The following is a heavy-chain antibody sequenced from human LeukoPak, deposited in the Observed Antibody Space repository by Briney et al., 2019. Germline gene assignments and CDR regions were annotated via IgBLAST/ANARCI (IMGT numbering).Heavy chain of an antibody. Sequence: GGSLRLSCSASGFTFNTYGMHWVRQAPGKGLEWVAFIRYDGSDKYYADSVNGRFTISRDNSKNTLYLQMNSLRAEDTAMYYCARDLRYYGSGSYYNGNPDYWGQGTLVTVSS. D-gene: IGHD3-10*01. CDR2: IRYDGSDK. J-gene: IGHJ4*02. CDR1: GFTFNTYG. V-gene: IGHV3-30*02. CDR3: ARDLRYYGSGSYYNGNPDY.